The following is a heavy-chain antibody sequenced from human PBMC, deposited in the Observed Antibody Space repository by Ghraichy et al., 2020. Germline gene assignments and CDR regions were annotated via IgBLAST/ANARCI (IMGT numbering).Heavy chain of an antibody. CDR2: IKQDGSEK. CDR1: GFTFSSYW. CDR3: ASGGSFDI. Sequence: GGSLRLSCAGSGFTFSSYWMSWVRQAPGKGLEWVANIKQDGSEKYYVDSVKGRFTISRDNAKNSLYLQMNSLRVEDTAVYYCASGGSFDIWGQGTMITVSS. D-gene: IGHD2-15*01. J-gene: IGHJ3*02. V-gene: IGHV3-7*01.